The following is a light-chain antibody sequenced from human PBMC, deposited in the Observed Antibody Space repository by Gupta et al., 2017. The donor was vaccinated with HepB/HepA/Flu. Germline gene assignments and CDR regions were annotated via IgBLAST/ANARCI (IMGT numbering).Light chain of an antibody. CDR1: QSVSSY. Sequence: ELVLTQSPATLSLSPGDRATLSCRASQSVSSYLAWYQQKPGQPPRLLIYDASNRATGIPARFSGSGSGTDFALTISSLEPEDFAVYYCRHRSNWPQTFGQGTKVEIK. CDR3: RHRSNWPQT. J-gene: IGKJ2*01. CDR2: DAS. V-gene: IGKV3-11*01.